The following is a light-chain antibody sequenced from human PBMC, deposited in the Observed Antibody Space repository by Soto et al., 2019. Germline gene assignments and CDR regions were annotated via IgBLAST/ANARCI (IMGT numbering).Light chain of an antibody. Sequence: EIVLTQSPGTLSLSPGQRATLSCRASESFSRDYLAWYQQRLGQAPRLLIYGASSGATGIPDRFSGSGSGTEFTLTISRLEPEDFAIYYCQQYGGVPYTFGQGTKLEIK. CDR3: QQYGGVPYT. CDR2: GAS. CDR1: ESFSRDY. J-gene: IGKJ2*01. V-gene: IGKV3-20*01.